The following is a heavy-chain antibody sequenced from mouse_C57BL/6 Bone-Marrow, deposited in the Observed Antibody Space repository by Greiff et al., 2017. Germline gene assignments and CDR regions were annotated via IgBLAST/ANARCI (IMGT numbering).Heavy chain of an antibody. CDR2: ISYDGSN. V-gene: IGHV3-6*01. Sequence: EVQLQQSGPGLVKPSQSLSLTCSVTGYSITSGYYWNWIRQFPGNKLEWMGYISYDGSNNYNPSLKNRISITRDTSKNQFFLKLNSVTTEDTATYYCAREMDDYDRGNAMDYWGQGTSVTVSS. D-gene: IGHD2-4*01. J-gene: IGHJ4*01. CDR1: GYSITSGYY. CDR3: AREMDDYDRGNAMDY.